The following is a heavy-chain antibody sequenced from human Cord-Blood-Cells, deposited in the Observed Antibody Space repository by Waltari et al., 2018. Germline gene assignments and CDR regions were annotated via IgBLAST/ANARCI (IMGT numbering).Heavy chain of an antibody. J-gene: IGHJ2*01. D-gene: IGHD3-9*01. V-gene: IGHV4-39*01. CDR3: ARLTRPDYDILTGYWYFDL. Sequence: QLQLQESGPGLVKPSETLSLTCTVSGGSISSSSYYWGWIRQPPGKGLEWIGSIYYSGSTYYNPSLKSRVTISVDTSKNQFSRKLSSVTAADTAVYYCARLTRPDYDILTGYWYFDLWRRGTLVTVSS. CDR2: IYYSGST. CDR1: GGSISSSSYY.